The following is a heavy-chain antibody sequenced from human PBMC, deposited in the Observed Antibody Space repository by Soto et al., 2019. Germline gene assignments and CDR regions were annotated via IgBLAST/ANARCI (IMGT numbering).Heavy chain of an antibody. D-gene: IGHD2-2*02. Sequence: SSETLSLTCTVSGGSTSSYYWSWIRQPPGKGLEWIGYIYYSGRTNYNPSLKSRVTISVDTSKNQFSLKLSSVTAADTAVYYCARGYCSSTSCYIWDNWFDPWGQGTLVTVSS. J-gene: IGHJ5*02. CDR3: ARGYCSSTSCYIWDNWFDP. CDR1: GGSTSSYY. V-gene: IGHV4-59*01. CDR2: IYYSGRT.